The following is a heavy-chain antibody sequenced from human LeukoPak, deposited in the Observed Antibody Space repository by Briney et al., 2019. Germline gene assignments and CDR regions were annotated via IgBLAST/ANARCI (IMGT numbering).Heavy chain of an antibody. Sequence: ASVKVSCKASGYAFTSYAMHWVRQAPGQRLEWMGWINAGNGNTKYSQKFQGRVTITRDTSASTAYMELSSLRSEDTAVYYCARDGGIAAAGGCGYWGQGTLVTVSS. CDR3: ARDGGIAAAGGCGY. J-gene: IGHJ4*02. V-gene: IGHV1-3*01. CDR2: INAGNGNT. CDR1: GYAFTSYA. D-gene: IGHD6-13*01.